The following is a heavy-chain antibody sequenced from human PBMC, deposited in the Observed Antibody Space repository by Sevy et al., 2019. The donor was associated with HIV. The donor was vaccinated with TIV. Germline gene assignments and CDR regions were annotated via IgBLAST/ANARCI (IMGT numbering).Heavy chain of an antibody. J-gene: IGHJ3*02. Sequence: ASVKVSCKVSGYTLTELSMHWVRQAPGKGLEWMGGFDPEDGETIYAQTFQGRVTMTEDTSTDTAYMELSSLRSEDTAVYYCATSEVVPAARDAFDIWGQGTMVTVSS. CDR3: ATSEVVPAARDAFDI. CDR2: FDPEDGET. V-gene: IGHV1-24*01. CDR1: GYTLTELS. D-gene: IGHD2-2*01.